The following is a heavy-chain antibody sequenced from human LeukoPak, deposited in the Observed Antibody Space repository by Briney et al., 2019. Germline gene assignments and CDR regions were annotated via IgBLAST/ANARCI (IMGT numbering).Heavy chain of an antibody. D-gene: IGHD5-12*01. Sequence: SVKVSCKASGGTFSSHAIRWVRQAPGQGLEWMGGIIPIFGTTNYAQGFQGRVTISADETTSTAYMELSSLRSEDTAVYYCASKKGWLRFGYYFDYWGQGTLVTVSS. J-gene: IGHJ4*02. CDR2: IIPIFGTT. CDR1: GGTFSSHA. CDR3: ASKKGWLRFGYYFDY. V-gene: IGHV1-69*01.